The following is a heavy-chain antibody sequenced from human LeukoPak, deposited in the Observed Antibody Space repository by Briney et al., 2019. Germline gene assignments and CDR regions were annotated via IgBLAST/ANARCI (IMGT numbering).Heavy chain of an antibody. CDR1: GGSISSGGYY. J-gene: IGHJ4*02. D-gene: IGHD3-3*01. V-gene: IGHV4-30-2*01. CDR2: IYHSGST. CDR3: ASGVRFLEWEYPPSPYYFDY. Sequence: SETLSLTCTVSGGSISSGGYYWSWIRQPPGKGLEWIGYIYHSGSTYYNPSLKSRVTISVDRSKNQFSLKLSSVTAADTAVYYCASGVRFLEWEYPPSPYYFDYWGQGTLVTVSS.